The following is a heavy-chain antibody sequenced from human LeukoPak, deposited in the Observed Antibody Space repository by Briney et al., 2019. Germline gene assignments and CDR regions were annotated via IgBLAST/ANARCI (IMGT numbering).Heavy chain of an antibody. V-gene: IGHV5-51*01. CDR2: IYPGDSDT. J-gene: IGHJ5*02. CDR3: ARQSRYSYGPFDP. D-gene: IGHD5-18*01. Sequence: GESLKISCKGSGYSFTSYWIGWVRQMPGKGLEWMGIIYPGDSDTRYSPSFQGQVTISADKSISTAYLQWSGLKASDTAMYYCARQSRYSYGPFDPWGQGTLVTVSS. CDR1: GYSFTSYW.